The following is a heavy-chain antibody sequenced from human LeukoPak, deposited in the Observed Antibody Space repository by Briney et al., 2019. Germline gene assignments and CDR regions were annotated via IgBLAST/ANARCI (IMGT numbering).Heavy chain of an antibody. V-gene: IGHV3-64*01. D-gene: IGHD1-26*01. CDR3: ARVYGGSYSGHFDY. CDR1: GFTFSSYA. Sequence: GGSLRLSCAASGFTFSSYAMRWVRQAPGKGLEYVSAISSNGGSTYYANSVKGRFTISRDNSKNTLYLQMGSLRAEDMAVYYCARVYGGSYSGHFDYWGQGTLVTVSS. J-gene: IGHJ4*02. CDR2: ISSNGGST.